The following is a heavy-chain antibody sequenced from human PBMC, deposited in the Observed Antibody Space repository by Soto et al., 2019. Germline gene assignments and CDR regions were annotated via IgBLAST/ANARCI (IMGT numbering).Heavy chain of an antibody. CDR2: ISTYNGNT. CDR3: ARDDSGFSGSHYIDYFNY. V-gene: IGHV1-18*01. CDR1: GYTFTTYD. Sequence: GASVKVSCKASGYTFTTYDISWVRQAPGQGLEWMGRISTYNGNTNYPQSLQGRLTMTTDTSTTTAYMELRNLRSEDTAVYYCARDDSGFSGSHYIDYFNYWGQGALVTVSS. D-gene: IGHD1-26*01. J-gene: IGHJ4*02.